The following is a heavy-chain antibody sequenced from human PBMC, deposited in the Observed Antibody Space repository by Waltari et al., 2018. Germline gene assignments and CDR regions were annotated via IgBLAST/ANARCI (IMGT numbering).Heavy chain of an antibody. V-gene: IGHV4-39*07. Sequence: QLQLQESGPGLVKPSETLSLTCTVSGGSIRSSSYYWGWIRQPPGKGLEWIGSIYYSGSTYYNPSLKSRVTISVDTSKNQFSLKLSSVTAADTAVYYCAGGSGSYYLFDYWGQGTLVTVSS. CDR2: IYYSGST. CDR3: AGGSGSYYLFDY. J-gene: IGHJ4*02. D-gene: IGHD3-10*01. CDR1: GGSIRSSSYY.